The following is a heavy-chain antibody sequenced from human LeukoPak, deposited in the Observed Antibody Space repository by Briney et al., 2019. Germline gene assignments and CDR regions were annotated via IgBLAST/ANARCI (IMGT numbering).Heavy chain of an antibody. CDR1: EFTFSSYS. CDR2: ISSDGCTI. D-gene: IGHD6-13*01. V-gene: IGHV3-48*04. CDR3: VRVITTVSGWYHFDY. J-gene: IGHJ4*02. Sequence: GGSLRLSCAASEFTFSSYSMNWVRQAPGKGLEWVSYISSDGCTIYYADSVKGRLTISRDNAKNSLYLQMNSLKTEDTAVYYCVRVITTVSGWYHFDYWGQGTLVTVSS.